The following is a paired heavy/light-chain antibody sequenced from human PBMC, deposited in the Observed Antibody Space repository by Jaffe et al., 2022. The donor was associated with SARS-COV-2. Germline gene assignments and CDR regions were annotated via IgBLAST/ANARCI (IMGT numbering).Heavy chain of an antibody. V-gene: IGHV3-7*01. Sequence: EVQLVESGGGLVQPGGSLRLSCAASGFTFSSQWMSWARQPPGKGLEWVANIKRDGSEKNYADSVKGRFTISRDNAKNSLYLQMNSLRVDDTAMYYCACGGWFDYWGQGTLVAVSS. J-gene: IGHJ4*02. CDR3: ACGGWFDY. D-gene: IGHD6-19*01. CDR1: GFTFSSQW. CDR2: IKRDGSEK.
Light chain of an antibody. CDR3: LQYNSYPFT. J-gene: IGKJ2*01. CDR2: AAS. Sequence: DIQMTQSPSSLSASVGDRVTITCRASQGIRNDLGWFQQPPGKAPKRLIYAASSLLSGVPSRFSGSGSGTEFTLTISSLQPEDFASYYCLQYNSYPFTFGQGTKLEIK. CDR1: QGIRND. V-gene: IGKV1-17*01.